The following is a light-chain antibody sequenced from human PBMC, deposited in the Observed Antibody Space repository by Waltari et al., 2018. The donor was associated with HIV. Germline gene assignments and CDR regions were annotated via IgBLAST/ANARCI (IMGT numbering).Light chain of an antibody. Sequence: NFVLTQPHSVSESPGKTVTISSPRNSGSIATNYVQWYQHLPGSSPTTGIYEDTQRPSGFPDRFFGSIDSSSNSASLIISGLTTEDEADYYCQSYGSTNQVFGGGTKLTVL. CDR2: EDT. CDR1: SGSIATNY. J-gene: IGLJ2*01. CDR3: QSYGSTNQV. V-gene: IGLV6-57*01.